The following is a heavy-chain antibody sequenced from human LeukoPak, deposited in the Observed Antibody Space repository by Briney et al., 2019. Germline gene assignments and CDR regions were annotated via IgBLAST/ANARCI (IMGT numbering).Heavy chain of an antibody. J-gene: IGHJ4*02. V-gene: IGHV3-11*06. CDR2: ISSSSSYT. D-gene: IGHD5-24*01. CDR3: ARKMYYFDY. Sequence: GGSLRLSCAASGFTFSDYYMSWLRQAPGKGLEWVSYISSSSSYTNYADSVKGRFTISRDNAKNSLSLQMNSLRPEDTAVYYCARKMYYFDYWGQGTLVTVSS. CDR1: GFTFSDYY.